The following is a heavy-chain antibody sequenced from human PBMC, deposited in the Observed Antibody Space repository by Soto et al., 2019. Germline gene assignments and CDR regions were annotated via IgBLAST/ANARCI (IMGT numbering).Heavy chain of an antibody. J-gene: IGHJ6*02. V-gene: IGHV1-18*01. D-gene: IGHD2-15*01. CDR1: GYTFTSYG. CDR3: ARVLGYCSGGSCYSPVDYYYGMDV. Sequence: GASVKVSCKASGYTFTSYGISWARQAPGQGLEWMGWISAYNGNTNYAQKLQGRVTMTTDTSTSTAYMELRSLRSDDTAVYYCARVLGYCSGGSCYSPVDYYYGMDVWGQGTTVTVSS. CDR2: ISAYNGNT.